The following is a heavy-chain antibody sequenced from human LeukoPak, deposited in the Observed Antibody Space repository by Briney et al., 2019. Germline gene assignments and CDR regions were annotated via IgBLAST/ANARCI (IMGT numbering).Heavy chain of an antibody. Sequence: SETLSLTRTVSGGSISSYYWSWIRQPPGKGLEWIGYIYYSGSTNYNPSLKSRVTISVDTSKNQFSLKLSSVTAADTAVYYCARHLAASGWYDYWGQGTLVTVSS. CDR3: ARHLAASGWYDY. CDR1: GGSISSYY. D-gene: IGHD6-19*01. J-gene: IGHJ4*02. V-gene: IGHV4-59*08. CDR2: IYYSGST.